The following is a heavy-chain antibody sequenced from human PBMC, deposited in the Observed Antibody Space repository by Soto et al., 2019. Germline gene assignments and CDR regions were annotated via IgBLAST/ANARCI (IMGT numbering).Heavy chain of an antibody. CDR3: ARLRSVVVTAIRYNWFDP. CDR1: GFTFSDYY. CDR2: ISSSSSYT. J-gene: IGHJ5*02. V-gene: IGHV3-11*06. Sequence: PGGSLRLSCAASGFTFSDYYMSWIRQAPGKGLEWVSYISSSSSYTNYADSVKGRFTISRDNAKNSLYLQMNSLRAEDTAVYYCARLRSVVVTAIRYNWFDPWGQGTLVTVSS. D-gene: IGHD2-21*02.